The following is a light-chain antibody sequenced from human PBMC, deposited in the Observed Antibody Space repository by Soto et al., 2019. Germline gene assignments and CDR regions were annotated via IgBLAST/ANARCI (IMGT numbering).Light chain of an antibody. CDR3: LNYNDCPPPRT. J-gene: IGKJ1*01. V-gene: IGKV3-20*01. Sequence: EIALTRSPGTLALPPGEKATLSCRASQCVSNSYLASYQRKPGQAARLRIYCAANGATCIPARFSGIGSGTDLTLTICTLLPEHFAVYYCLNYNDCPPPRTFSKGTKVDI. CDR2: CAA. CDR1: QCVSNSY.